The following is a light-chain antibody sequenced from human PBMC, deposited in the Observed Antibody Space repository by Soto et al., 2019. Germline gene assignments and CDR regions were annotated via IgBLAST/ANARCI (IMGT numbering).Light chain of an antibody. CDR1: SSDFGGYTY. CDR3: SSYTTSNTRQIV. Sequence: ALTQPASVSGSPGQAITISCTGTSSDFGGYTYVSWYQQHPGKAPKFIIYDVSNRPSGVSNRFSGSKSGNTASLTISGLQAEDEADYYCSSYTTSNTRQIVFGTGTKVTV. J-gene: IGLJ1*01. CDR2: DVS. V-gene: IGLV2-14*01.